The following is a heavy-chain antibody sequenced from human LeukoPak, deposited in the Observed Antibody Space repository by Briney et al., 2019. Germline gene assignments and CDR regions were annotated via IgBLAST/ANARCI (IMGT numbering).Heavy chain of an antibody. CDR1: GFTFTDYA. Sequence: GGSLRLSCAASGFTFTDYAMSWVRQAPEKGLEWVSTISHSGGGTYYAESVKGRFTISRDNSKNTLYLQMNSLRAEDTAVYYCARDYSGSPYYFDYWGRGTLVTVS. D-gene: IGHD1-26*01. J-gene: IGHJ4*02. CDR2: ISHSGGGT. CDR3: ARDYSGSPYYFDY. V-gene: IGHV3-23*01.